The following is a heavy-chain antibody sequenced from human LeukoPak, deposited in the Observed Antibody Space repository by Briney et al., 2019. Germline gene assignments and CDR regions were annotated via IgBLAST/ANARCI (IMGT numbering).Heavy chain of an antibody. D-gene: IGHD6-13*01. CDR3: ARERGIAAAAPNWFDP. CDR1: GGSISSGDYY. V-gene: IGHV4-30-4*01. Sequence: SETLSLTCTVSGGSISSGDYYWSWIRQPPGKGLEWIGYIYYSGSTYYNPSLKSRATISVDTSKNQFSLKLSSVTAADTAVYYCARERGIAAAAPNWFDPWGQGTLVTVSS. CDR2: IYYSGST. J-gene: IGHJ5*02.